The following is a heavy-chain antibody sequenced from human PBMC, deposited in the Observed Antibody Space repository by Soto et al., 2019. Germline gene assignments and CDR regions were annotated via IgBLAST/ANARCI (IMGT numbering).Heavy chain of an antibody. J-gene: IGHJ6*02. CDR2: IRSKAYGGTT. CDR3: TRVFDFWSGYYRNYYYYGMDV. D-gene: IGHD3-3*01. CDR1: GFTLGDYA. Sequence: GGSLRLSCAASGFTLGDYAMSWVRQAPGKGLEWVGFIRSKAYGGTTEYAASVKGRFTISRDDSKSIAYLQMNSLKTEDTAVYYCTRVFDFWSGYYRNYYYYGMDVWGQGTTVTVSS. V-gene: IGHV3-49*04.